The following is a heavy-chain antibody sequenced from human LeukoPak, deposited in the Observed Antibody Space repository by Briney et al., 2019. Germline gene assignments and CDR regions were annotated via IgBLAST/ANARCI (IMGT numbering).Heavy chain of an antibody. Sequence: SETLSLTCTVSGGSISSSNSYWGWIRQPPGKGLEWIGKIYYSGSTDYNPSLKSRVTISVDTSKNQFSLKLSSVTAADTAVYYCARGPNYPSPSPFDYWGQGTLVTVSS. CDR3: ARGPNYPSPSPFDY. V-gene: IGHV4-39*07. CDR1: GGSISSSNSY. D-gene: IGHD5-24*01. CDR2: IYYSGST. J-gene: IGHJ4*02.